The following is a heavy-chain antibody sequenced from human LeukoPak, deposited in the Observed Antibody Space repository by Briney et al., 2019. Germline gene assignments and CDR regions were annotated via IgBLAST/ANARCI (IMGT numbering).Heavy chain of an antibody. V-gene: IGHV3-23*01. D-gene: IGHD3-16*01. Sequence: GGSLRLSCAASGFTFSSYAMSWVRQAPGKGLEWVSAISGSGGSTYYADSVKGRFTISRDNAKNSLYLQMNSLRAEDTAVYYCARDFGWAFDYWGQGALVTVSS. J-gene: IGHJ4*01. CDR3: ARDFGWAFDY. CDR2: ISGSGGST. CDR1: GFTFSSYA.